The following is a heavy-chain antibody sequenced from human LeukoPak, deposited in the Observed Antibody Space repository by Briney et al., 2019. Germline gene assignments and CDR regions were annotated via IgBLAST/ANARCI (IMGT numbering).Heavy chain of an antibody. V-gene: IGHV3-74*01. J-gene: IGHJ4*02. CDR1: GFTFRSNW. D-gene: IGHD3-3*01. CDR2: INTDGRST. CDR3: ARGKGGSGYSIDY. Sequence: GGSLRLSCAASGFTFRSNWMHWVRQVPGKGLVWVSRINTDGRSTGYADSVKGRFTISRDNAENTLYLQMNCLRAEDTAVYYCARGKGGSGYSIDYWGQGTLVTVSS.